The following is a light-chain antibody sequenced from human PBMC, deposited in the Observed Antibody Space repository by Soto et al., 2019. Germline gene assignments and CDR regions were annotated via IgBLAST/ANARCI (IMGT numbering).Light chain of an antibody. Sequence: EIVLTQSPGTLSLSPGERATLSCRASQSVRSNYLAWYQQKHGQAPRLLIYGASSRATGIPDRFSGTGSGTDFTLSISRREPEDFAVYYCQQYGCSPYTFGQGTKLEIK. CDR1: QSVRSNY. J-gene: IGKJ2*01. CDR2: GAS. CDR3: QQYGCSPYT. V-gene: IGKV3-20*01.